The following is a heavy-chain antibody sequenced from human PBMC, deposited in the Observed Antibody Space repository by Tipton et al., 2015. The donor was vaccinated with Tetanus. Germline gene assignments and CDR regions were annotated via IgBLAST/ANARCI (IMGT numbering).Heavy chain of an antibody. CDR3: ARLGRQGGALRKLYYYYLLDV. D-gene: IGHD3-16*01. J-gene: IGHJ6*03. Sequence: QLVQSGAEVKKAGESLKISCKGSGYRFTDYWIGWVRQMPGKGLEWMGIIYPDDSDTKYSPSFQGQVTISVDKSINTAYLQWSSLKASDTAMYFCARLGRQGGALRKLYYYYLLDVWGKGTTVTVSS. CDR1: GYRFTDYW. V-gene: IGHV5-51*01. CDR2: IYPDDSDT.